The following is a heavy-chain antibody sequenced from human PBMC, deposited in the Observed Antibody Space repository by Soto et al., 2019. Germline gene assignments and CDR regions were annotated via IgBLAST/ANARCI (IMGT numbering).Heavy chain of an antibody. D-gene: IGHD3-16*01. CDR3: ATSPRFAFDF. V-gene: IGHV4-61*01. Sequence: QVQLQESGPGLVKPSETLSLTCSVSGGSVSGDKNYWSWIRQSPGKGLEWIGFISYSGATIYNPSLKSRLTISVDRSKNQFSLRLSSVTASDTALYYCATSPRFAFDFWGQGTTVCVSS. CDR2: ISYSGAT. J-gene: IGHJ3*01. CDR1: GGSVSGDKNY.